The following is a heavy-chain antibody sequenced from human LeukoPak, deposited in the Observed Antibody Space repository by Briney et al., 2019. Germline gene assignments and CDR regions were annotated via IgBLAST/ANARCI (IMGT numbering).Heavy chain of an antibody. CDR1: GYTFTGYF. CDR3: ASLYSAVDS. J-gene: IGHJ4*02. V-gene: IGHV1-2*06. CDR2: INPNSGGT. D-gene: IGHD2-21*01. Sequence: SVKVSCKASGYTFTGYFMHWVPQAPGQGLEWMGRINPNSGGTNYAQKFQGRVTMTRDTSINTAYMELSRLTSDDTAVYYCASLYSAVDSWGQGTLVTVSS.